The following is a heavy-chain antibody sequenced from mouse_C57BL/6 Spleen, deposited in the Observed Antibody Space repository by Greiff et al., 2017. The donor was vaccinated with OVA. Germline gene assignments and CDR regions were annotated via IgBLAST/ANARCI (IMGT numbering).Heavy chain of an antibody. J-gene: IGHJ2*01. V-gene: IGHV5-12*01. CDR3: ARHYGDY. CDR2: ISNGGGST. CDR1: GFTFSDYY. Sequence: EVKLMESGGGLVQPGGSLKLSCAASGFTFSDYYMYWVRQTPEKRLEWVAYISNGGGSTYYPDTVKGRFTISRDNAKNTLYLQMSRLKSEDTAMYYCARHYGDYWGQGTTLTVSS. D-gene: IGHD1-1*02.